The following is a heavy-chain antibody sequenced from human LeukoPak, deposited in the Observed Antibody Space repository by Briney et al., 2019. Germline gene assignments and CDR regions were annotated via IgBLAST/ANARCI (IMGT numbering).Heavy chain of an antibody. Sequence: GASVKVSCKASGYTFTGYYMHWVRQAPGQGLEWMGWINPNSGGTNYAQKFQGRVTMTSDTSISTAYMELSRLRSDDTAVFYCARAGSSSRWVNDYWGQGTLVTVSS. CDR1: GYTFTGYY. V-gene: IGHV1-2*02. D-gene: IGHD6-13*01. CDR3: ARAGSSSRWVNDY. CDR2: INPNSGGT. J-gene: IGHJ4*02.